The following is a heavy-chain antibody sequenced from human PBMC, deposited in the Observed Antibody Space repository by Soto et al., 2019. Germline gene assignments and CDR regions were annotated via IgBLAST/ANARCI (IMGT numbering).Heavy chain of an antibody. CDR2: VSGDASNT. Sequence: GGSLRLSCAASGFTFTNYGLSWVRQAPGKGLDWVATVSGDASNTHYADSVKGRFTISRDNSKSILFLQMKSLRVEDTAIYYCARDVRASGEMFDYWDQGTQVTVSS. CDR3: ARDVRASGEMFDY. J-gene: IGHJ4*02. D-gene: IGHD4-17*01. CDR1: GFTFTNYG. V-gene: IGHV3-23*01.